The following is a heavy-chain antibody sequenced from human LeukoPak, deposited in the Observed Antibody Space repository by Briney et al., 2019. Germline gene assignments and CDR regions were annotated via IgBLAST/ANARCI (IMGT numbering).Heavy chain of an antibody. J-gene: IGHJ4*02. CDR3: ARLPYSSGWYGGFDY. V-gene: IGHV4-59*08. CDR1: GGSISSYY. D-gene: IGHD6-19*01. Sequence: SETLSLTCTVSGGSISSYYWSWIRQPPGKGLDWIGDIYYSGSTNYNPSLKSRVTISVDTSKNQFSLKLSSVTAADTAVYYCARLPYSSGWYGGFDYWGQGTLVTVSS. CDR2: IYYSGST.